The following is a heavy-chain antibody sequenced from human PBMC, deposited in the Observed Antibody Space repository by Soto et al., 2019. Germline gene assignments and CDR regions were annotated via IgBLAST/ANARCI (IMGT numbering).Heavy chain of an antibody. D-gene: IGHD2-2*01. V-gene: IGHV4-31*03. Sequence: LSLTCTVSGGSISSGGYYWSWIRQHPAKGLEWIGYIYYSGSTYYNPSLKSRVTISVDTSKNQFSLKLSSVTAADTAVSYCASRYCSSTSCSRGAFDIWGQGTMVTVSS. CDR3: ASRYCSSTSCSRGAFDI. CDR1: GGSISSGGYY. J-gene: IGHJ3*02. CDR2: IYYSGST.